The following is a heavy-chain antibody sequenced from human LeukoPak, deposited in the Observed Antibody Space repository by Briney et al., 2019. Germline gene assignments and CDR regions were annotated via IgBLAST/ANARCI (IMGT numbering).Heavy chain of an antibody. CDR3: AKDRTSGRLWFGELLDY. V-gene: IGHV3-9*01. J-gene: IGHJ4*02. D-gene: IGHD3-10*01. CDR2: ISWNSGSI. Sequence: GGSLRLSCAASGFTFDDYAMHWVRHAPGKGLEWVSGISWNSGSIGYADSVKGRFTISRDNAKNSLYLQMNSLRAEDTALYYCAKDRTSGRLWFGELLDYWGQGTLVTVSS. CDR1: GFTFDDYA.